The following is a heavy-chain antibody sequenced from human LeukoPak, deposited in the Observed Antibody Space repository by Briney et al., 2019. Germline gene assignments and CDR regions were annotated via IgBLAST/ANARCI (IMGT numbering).Heavy chain of an antibody. V-gene: IGHV1-46*01. Sequence: ASVKVSCKASGYTFTSYYMHWVRQAPGQGLEWMGIINPSGGSTSYAQKFQGRVAMTRDTSTSTVYMELSSLRSEDTAVYYCARDLGYCTNGVCHTRFDYWGQGTLVAVSS. J-gene: IGHJ4*02. D-gene: IGHD2-8*01. CDR2: INPSGGST. CDR1: GYTFTSYY. CDR3: ARDLGYCTNGVCHTRFDY.